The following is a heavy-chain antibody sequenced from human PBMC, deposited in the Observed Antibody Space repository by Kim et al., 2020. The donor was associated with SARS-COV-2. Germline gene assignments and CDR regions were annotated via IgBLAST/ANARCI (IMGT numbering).Heavy chain of an antibody. V-gene: IGHV3-64D*06. Sequence: WGSLRLSCSASGFTFSNYPMHWVRQAPGKGLEYVSSIRTNGGSTNYADSVKGRFTISRDNSKNTLYLQMSSLRTEDTAVYFCVKDLGDYWGQGTLVTVSS. J-gene: IGHJ4*02. CDR1: GFTFSNYP. CDR2: IRTNGGST. CDR3: VKDLGDY.